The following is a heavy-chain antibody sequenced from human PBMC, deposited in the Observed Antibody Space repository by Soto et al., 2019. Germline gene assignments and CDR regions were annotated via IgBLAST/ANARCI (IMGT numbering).Heavy chain of an antibody. CDR2: NYHSGST. J-gene: IGHJ6*02. D-gene: IGHD3-10*01. CDR3: ARGAWGGSGSYYTYRMDV. CDR1: GGSISSSNW. Sequence: QVQLQESGPGLVKPSGTLSLTCAVSGGSISSSNWWIWVRQPPGEGLAWIGENYHSGSTNYNPSLKNGVTISVDKCKNQFSLRLSSVTAADTAVYYCARGAWGGSGSYYTYRMDVWGQGTTVTVSS. V-gene: IGHV4-4*02.